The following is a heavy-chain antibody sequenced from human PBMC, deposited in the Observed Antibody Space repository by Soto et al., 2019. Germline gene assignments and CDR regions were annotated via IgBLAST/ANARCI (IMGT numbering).Heavy chain of an antibody. V-gene: IGHV1-8*01. D-gene: IGHD5-12*01. Sequence: GASVKVSCKASGYTFTSYDINWVRQATGQGLEWMGWMNPNSGNTGYAQKFQGRVTMTRNTSMSTAYMELSSLRSEDTAVYYCATEREWLRPNYYYYGMDVWGQGTTVTVSS. CDR3: ATEREWLRPNYYYYGMDV. J-gene: IGHJ6*02. CDR1: GYTFTSYD. CDR2: MNPNSGNT.